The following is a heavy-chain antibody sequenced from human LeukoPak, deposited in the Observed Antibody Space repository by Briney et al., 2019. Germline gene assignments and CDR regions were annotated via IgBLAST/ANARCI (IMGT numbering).Heavy chain of an antibody. CDR3: ARTKEMATISYFDS. D-gene: IGHD5-24*01. CDR2: IDSSGSTI. CDR1: GFTFSSYE. V-gene: IGHV3-48*03. Sequence: GGSLRLSCAASGFTFSSYEMNWVRQAPGKGLERVSYIDSSGSTIHYADSVKGRFTISRDNAKNSLYLQMNSPRAEATAVYYCARTKEMATISYFDSWGQGTLVTVSS. J-gene: IGHJ4*02.